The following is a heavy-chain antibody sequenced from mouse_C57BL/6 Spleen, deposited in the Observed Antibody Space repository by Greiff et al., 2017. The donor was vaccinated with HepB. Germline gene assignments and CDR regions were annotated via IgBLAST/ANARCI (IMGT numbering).Heavy chain of an antibody. CDR3: AGDYGSSSVIDS. CDR2: IYPGDGDT. Sequence: QVQLQQSGPELVKPGASVKISCKASGYAFSSSWMNWVKQRPGKGLEWIGRIYPGDGDTNYNGKFKGKATLTADKSSSTAYMQLSSLTSEDSAVYFCAGDYGSSSVIDSWGQGTTLPVS. J-gene: IGHJ2*01. CDR1: GYAFSSSW. D-gene: IGHD1-1*01. V-gene: IGHV1-82*01.